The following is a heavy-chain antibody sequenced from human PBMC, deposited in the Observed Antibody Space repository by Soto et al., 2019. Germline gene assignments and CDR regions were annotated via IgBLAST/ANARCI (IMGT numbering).Heavy chain of an antibody. Sequence: SETLSLTCTVSGGSISSYYWSWIRQPPGKGLEWIGYIYYSGSTNYNPSLKSRVTISVDTSKNQFSLKLSSVTAADTAVYYCARKTTVTTGYYYYYGMDVWGQGTTVTVSS. V-gene: IGHV4-59*01. CDR3: ARKTTVTTGYYYYYGMDV. D-gene: IGHD4-17*01. CDR1: GGSISSYY. CDR2: IYYSGST. J-gene: IGHJ6*02.